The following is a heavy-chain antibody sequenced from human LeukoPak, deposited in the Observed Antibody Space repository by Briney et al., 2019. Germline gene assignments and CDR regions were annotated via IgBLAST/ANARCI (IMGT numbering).Heavy chain of an antibody. V-gene: IGHV1-18*01. CDR3: AREDSNDAFDI. Sequence: ASVKVSCKASGYTFTSYDINWVRQAPGQGLEWMGWINPNSGGTNYAQKLQGRVTMTTDTSTSTAYMELRSLRSDDTAVYYCAREDSNDAFDIWGQGTMVTVSS. CDR1: GYTFTSYD. CDR2: INPNSGGT. J-gene: IGHJ3*02.